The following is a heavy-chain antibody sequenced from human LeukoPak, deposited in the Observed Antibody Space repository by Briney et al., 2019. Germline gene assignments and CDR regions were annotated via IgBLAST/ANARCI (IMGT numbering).Heavy chain of an antibody. CDR3: ARGNRGYSYGLY. CDR2: IYSGGST. J-gene: IGHJ4*02. V-gene: IGHV3-53*01. D-gene: IGHD5-18*01. CDR1: GFTVCSNY. Sequence: GGSLRLFCAASGFTVCSNYMSWVRQAPGKGLEWVSVIYSGGSTYYADSVKGQFTISRDNSKNTLYLQMNSLRAGDTAVYYGARGNRGYSYGLYWGQGTLVTVSS.